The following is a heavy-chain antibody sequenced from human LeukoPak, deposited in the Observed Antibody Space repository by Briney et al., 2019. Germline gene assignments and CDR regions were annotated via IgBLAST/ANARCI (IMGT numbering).Heavy chain of an antibody. Sequence: GSLRLSCAASGFTFSSYWMDWVRQAPGKGLEWIGDISDSGSTNYNPSLKSRVTISVDTSKNQFSLRLSSVTAADTAVYYCARHGSGWSLDYWGQGTLVTVSS. D-gene: IGHD6-19*01. CDR2: ISDSGST. CDR1: GFTFSSYW. J-gene: IGHJ4*02. CDR3: ARHGSGWSLDY. V-gene: IGHV4-59*08.